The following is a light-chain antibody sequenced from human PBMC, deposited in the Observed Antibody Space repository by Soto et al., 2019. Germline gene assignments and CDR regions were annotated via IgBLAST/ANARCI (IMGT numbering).Light chain of an antibody. J-gene: IGKJ4*01. Sequence: EIVLTQSPATLSLSPGERATLSCRASQSVSSYLAWYQQKHGQAPRLLIYDASNRATGIPARFSGSGSGTDVTLTISSLEPEDFAVYYCQHYKTWPLSFGGGTKVDIK. CDR1: QSVSSY. CDR3: QHYKTWPLS. CDR2: DAS. V-gene: IGKV3-11*01.